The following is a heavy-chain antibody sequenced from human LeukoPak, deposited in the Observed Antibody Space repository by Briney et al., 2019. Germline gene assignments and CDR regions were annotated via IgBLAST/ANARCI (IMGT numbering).Heavy chain of an antibody. J-gene: IGHJ2*01. CDR3: TRRAARWQFDL. V-gene: IGHV3-9*01. Sequence: GRSLRLSCAASGFTFDDYAMHWVRQAPGKGLEWVSGISYNSDTIAYADSVKGRFTISRDNAKNSLYLQMSSLRAEDTALYYCTRRAARWQFDLWGRGTLLTVSS. D-gene: IGHD5-24*01. CDR1: GFTFDDYA. CDR2: ISYNSDTI.